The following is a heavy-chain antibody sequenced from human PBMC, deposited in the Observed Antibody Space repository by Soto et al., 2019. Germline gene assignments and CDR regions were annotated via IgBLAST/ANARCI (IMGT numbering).Heavy chain of an antibody. CDR3: ARESSSPNYYYYGMDV. V-gene: IGHV1-69*01. D-gene: IGHD6-6*01. CDR2: IIPLLKTP. CDR1: GGTFSSYA. Sequence: QVQLVQSGAEVKKPGSSVKVSCRASGGTFSSYAVSWVRQAPGQGLEWMGVIIPLLKTPKYAPKFQDRVTITADASTTTAYMELSSLRSDDTAVYYCARESSSPNYYYYGMDVWGQGTTVTVSS. J-gene: IGHJ6*02.